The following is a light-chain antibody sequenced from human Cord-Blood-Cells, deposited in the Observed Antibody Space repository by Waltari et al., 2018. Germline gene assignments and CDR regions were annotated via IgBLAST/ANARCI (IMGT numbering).Light chain of an antibody. Sequence: QSALTQPASVSGSPGQSITIPCTGTSCDVGSYNLVSWYQQHPGKAPKLMIYEGSKRPSGVSNRFSGSKSGNTASLTISGLQAEDEADYYCCSYAGSSTSWVFGGGTKLTVL. CDR2: EGS. J-gene: IGLJ3*02. V-gene: IGLV2-23*01. CDR1: SCDVGSYNL. CDR3: CSYAGSSTSWV.